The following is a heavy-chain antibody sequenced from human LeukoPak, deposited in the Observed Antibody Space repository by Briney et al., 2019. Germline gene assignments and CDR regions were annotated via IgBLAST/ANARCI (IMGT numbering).Heavy chain of an antibody. D-gene: IGHD3-3*01. V-gene: IGHV3-74*01. CDR2: INSDGSST. J-gene: IGHJ3*01. CDR3: ARGLTIFGVVNDAFDF. Sequence: GGSLRLSCAASGFTFSNYWMHWVGQAPGKGLVWVSLINSDGSSTIYADSVKGRFTISRDNAKNTLYLQMNSLRAEDTAVYCCARGLTIFGVVNDAFDFWGQGTMITVSS. CDR1: GFTFSNYW.